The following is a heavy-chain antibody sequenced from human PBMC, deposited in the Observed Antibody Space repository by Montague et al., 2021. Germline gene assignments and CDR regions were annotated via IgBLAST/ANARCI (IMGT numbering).Heavy chain of an antibody. J-gene: IGHJ6*02. Sequence: SETLSLTCNVSGGAISSSSCYWGWIRQPPGKGLEWIGSIYYSGSTYYSPSLKSRVTISADTSQKQFSLKLRSVTAADTAVYYCARTSKSRGNEGNYYYNALDFWGQGTTVTVSS. CDR3: ARTSKSRGNEGNYYYNALDF. CDR1: GGAISSSSCY. CDR2: IYYSGST. D-gene: IGHD2/OR15-2a*01. V-gene: IGHV4-39*01.